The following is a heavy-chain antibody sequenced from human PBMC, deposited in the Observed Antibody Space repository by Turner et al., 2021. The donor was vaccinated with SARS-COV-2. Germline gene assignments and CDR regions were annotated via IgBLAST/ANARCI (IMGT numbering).Heavy chain of an antibody. J-gene: IGHJ3*01. CDR1: GGSIRTSGYF. V-gene: IGHV4-39*01. Sequence: VQREESGPGLVKPSETLSLICTVSGGSIRTSGYFWAWIRQPPGKEPEWIGTLRYGGNTYYNPSLNRRVTLSVDTSDMQFSISLGSVTSVLSAVYYCASHDDRGENYVCGFDLWGQGTMVTVSS. CDR3: ASHDDRGENYVCGFDL. CDR2: LRYGGNT. D-gene: IGHD3-10*02.